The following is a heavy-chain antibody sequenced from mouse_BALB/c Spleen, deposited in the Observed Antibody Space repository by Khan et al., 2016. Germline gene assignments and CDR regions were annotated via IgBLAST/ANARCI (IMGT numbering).Heavy chain of an antibody. Sequence: EVQLLETGGGLVQPGGSRGLSCEGSGFTFSGFWMSWVRQTPGKTLEWIGDINSDGSAINYAPSIKDRFTIFRDNDKSTLYLQMSNVRSEDTATYFCMGHGHCWYFDVWGAGTTVPVSS. D-gene: IGHD2-1*01. J-gene: IGHJ1*01. CDR3: MGHGHCWYFDV. V-gene: IGHV11-2*02. CDR1: GFTFSGFW. CDR2: INSDGSAI.